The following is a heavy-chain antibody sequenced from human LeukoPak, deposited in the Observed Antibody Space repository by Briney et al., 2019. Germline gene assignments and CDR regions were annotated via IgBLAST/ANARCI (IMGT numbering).Heavy chain of an antibody. CDR3: ARDLATQNWLDP. D-gene: IGHD1-26*01. CDR2: ISVSGHRT. CDR1: GFTFNNYG. V-gene: IGHV3-23*01. J-gene: IGHJ5*02. Sequence: GGSLRLSCAASGFTFNNYGMSWVRQAPGKGLEWVSSISVSGHRTYYADSVKGRFTISRDNAKNTLFLQMNSLRAEDTAVYYCARDLATQNWLDPWGQGTLVTVSS.